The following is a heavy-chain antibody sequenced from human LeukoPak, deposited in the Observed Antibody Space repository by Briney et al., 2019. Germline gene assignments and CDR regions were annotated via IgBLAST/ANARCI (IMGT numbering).Heavy chain of an antibody. V-gene: IGHV4-34*01. CDR3: ARAPLRYFDWSFDY. CDR1: GGTFSGYY. Sequence: PSETLSLTCAVYGGTFSGYYWSWIRQPPGKGLEWIGEINHSGSTNYNPSLKSRVTISVDTSKNQFSLKLSSVTAADTAVYYCARAPLRYFDWSFDYWGQEPWSPSPQ. CDR2: INHSGST. J-gene: IGHJ4*01. D-gene: IGHD3-9*01.